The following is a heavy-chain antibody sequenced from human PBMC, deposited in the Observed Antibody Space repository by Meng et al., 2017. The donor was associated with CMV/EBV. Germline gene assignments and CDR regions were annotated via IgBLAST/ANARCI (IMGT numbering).Heavy chain of an antibody. D-gene: IGHD1-26*01. V-gene: IGHV3-30*02. CDR1: GFTFSSYW. J-gene: IGHJ6*02. CDR2: IRYDGSNK. CDR3: AKEIVGATIYYYYGMDV. Sequence: GESLKISCAASGFTFSSYWMSWVRQAPGKGLEWVAFIRYDGSNKYYADSVKGRFTISRDNSKNTLYLQMNSLRAEDTAVYYCAKEIVGATIYYYYGMDVWGQGTTVTVSS.